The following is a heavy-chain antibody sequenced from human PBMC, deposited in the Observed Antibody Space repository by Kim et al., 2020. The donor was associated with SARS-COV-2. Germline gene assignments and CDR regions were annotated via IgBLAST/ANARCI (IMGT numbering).Heavy chain of an antibody. D-gene: IGHD2-8*02. Sequence: ADSVKGRFTISRDNTKNTLYLQMSSLRAEDTAVYYCAGEETATIELVLDYWGQGTLVTVSS. CDR3: AGEETATIELVLDY. V-gene: IGHV3-74*01. J-gene: IGHJ4*02.